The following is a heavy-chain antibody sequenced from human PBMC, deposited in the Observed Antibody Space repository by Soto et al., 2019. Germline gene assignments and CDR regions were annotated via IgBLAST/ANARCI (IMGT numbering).Heavy chain of an antibody. CDR2: ISGSGDST. CDR3: AKMTEAV. V-gene: IGHV3-23*01. Sequence: EVQLLESGGGLVQPGGSLRLSCAASGFTLSTYAMNWVRQAPGKGLEWVSAISGSGDSTYYAESVRGRFTISRDSSKNTVYLQMDSLRGEDAAVYYCAKMTEAVGGQGSLVTVSS. D-gene: IGHD2-15*01. CDR1: GFTLSTYA. J-gene: IGHJ4*02.